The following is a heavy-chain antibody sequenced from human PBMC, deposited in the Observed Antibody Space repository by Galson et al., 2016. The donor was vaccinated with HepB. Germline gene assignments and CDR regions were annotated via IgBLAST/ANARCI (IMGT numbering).Heavy chain of an antibody. J-gene: IGHJ6*02. Sequence: SLRLSCAASGFTFSSYSMNWVRQAPGKGLEWVSSISSSSSYIYYADSVKGRFTISRDNAKNTLYLQMNALRVEDTAVYYCANLIAAAGIRYPWLYAMDVWGQGTTVTVSS. V-gene: IGHV3-21*01. CDR3: ANLIAAAGIRYPWLYAMDV. CDR2: ISSSSSYI. D-gene: IGHD6-13*01. CDR1: GFTFSSYS.